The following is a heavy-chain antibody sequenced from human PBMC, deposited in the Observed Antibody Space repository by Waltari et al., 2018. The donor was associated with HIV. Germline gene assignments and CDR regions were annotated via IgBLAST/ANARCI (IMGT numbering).Heavy chain of an antibody. D-gene: IGHD3-16*01. CDR3: ARDMGPFNN. Sequence: QVQLVQSGAEVKKPGASVKVSCKASGYTITGYFLHGVRQAPGQGLEWMGRLNPSSGKTNYAQKFQGRVTMTSDTSINTAYMELSSLRSDDTTVYYCARDMGPFNNWGQGTLVTVSS. J-gene: IGHJ4*02. CDR1: GYTITGYF. CDR2: LNPSSGKT. V-gene: IGHV1-2*06.